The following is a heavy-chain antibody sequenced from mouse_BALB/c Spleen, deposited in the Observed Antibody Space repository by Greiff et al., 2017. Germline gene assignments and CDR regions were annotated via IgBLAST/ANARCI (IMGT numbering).Heavy chain of an antibody. CDR2: ISNGGGST. D-gene: IGHD2-14*01. CDR1: GFTFSSYT. V-gene: IGHV5-12-2*01. Sequence: EVMLVESGGGLVQPGGSLKLSCAASGFTFSSYTMSWVRQTPEKRLEWVAYISNGGGSTYYPDTVKGRFTISRDNAKNTLYLQMSSLKSEDTAMYYCARRGRYDGYFDYWGQGTTLTVSS. J-gene: IGHJ2*01. CDR3: ARRGRYDGYFDY.